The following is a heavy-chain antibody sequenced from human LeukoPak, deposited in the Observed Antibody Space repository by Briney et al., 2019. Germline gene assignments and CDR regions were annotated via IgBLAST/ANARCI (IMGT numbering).Heavy chain of an antibody. CDR3: ARGRGPYDSSGYRHFQH. J-gene: IGHJ1*01. CDR2: IIPIFGTA. Sequence: SVKVSCKASGYTFTSYDISWVRQAPGQGLEWMGGIIPIFGTANYAQKFQGRVTITADESTSTAYMELSSLRSEDTAVYYCARGRGPYDSSGYRHFQHWGQGTLVTVSS. D-gene: IGHD3-22*01. V-gene: IGHV1-69*13. CDR1: GYTFTSYD.